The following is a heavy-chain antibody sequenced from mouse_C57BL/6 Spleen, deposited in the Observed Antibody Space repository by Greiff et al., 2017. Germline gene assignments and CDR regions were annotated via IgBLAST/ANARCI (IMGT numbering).Heavy chain of an antibody. D-gene: IGHD3-2*02. V-gene: IGHV1-82*01. J-gene: IGHJ4*01. Sequence: VQLKESGPELVKPGASVKISCKASGYAFSSSWMNWVKQRPGKGLEWIGRIYPGDGDTNYNGKFKGKATLTADKSSSTAYMQLSSLTSEDSAVYFCARGQLRLRENYYAMDYWGQGTSVTVSS. CDR3: ARGQLRLRENYYAMDY. CDR1: GYAFSSSW. CDR2: IYPGDGDT.